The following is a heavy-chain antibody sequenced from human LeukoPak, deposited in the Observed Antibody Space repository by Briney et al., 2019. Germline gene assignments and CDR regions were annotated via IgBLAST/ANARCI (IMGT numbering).Heavy chain of an antibody. V-gene: IGHV3-11*04. Sequence: GGSLRLSCAASGFSFSRYWMSWIRQAPGKGLERVSYISSSGSTIYYADSVKGRFTISRDNAKNSLYLQMNSLRAEDTAVYYCARDSGSYYLGFDYWGQGTLVTVSS. CDR3: ARDSGSYYLGFDY. CDR2: ISSSGSTI. J-gene: IGHJ4*02. CDR1: GFSFSRYW. D-gene: IGHD1-26*01.